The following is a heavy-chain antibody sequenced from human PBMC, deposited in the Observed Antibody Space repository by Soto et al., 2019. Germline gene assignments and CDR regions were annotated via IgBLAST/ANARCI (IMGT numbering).Heavy chain of an antibody. J-gene: IGHJ4*02. D-gene: IGHD6-13*01. V-gene: IGHV1-69*01. CDR3: ARARGRIAAAGDAY. Sequence: QVQLVQSGAEVKKPGSSVKVSCKASGGTFSSYAISWVRQAPGQGLEWMGGIIPIFGTANYAQKFQGRVTITADESTSTAYMELSSLRSEDTAVYYCARARGRIAAAGDAYWGQGTLVTVSS. CDR1: GGTFSSYA. CDR2: IIPIFGTA.